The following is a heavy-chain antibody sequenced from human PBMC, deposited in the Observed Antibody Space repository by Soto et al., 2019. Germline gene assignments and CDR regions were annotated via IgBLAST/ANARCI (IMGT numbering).Heavy chain of an antibody. CDR1: GFTFSSYG. Sequence: GGSLRLSCAASGFTFSSYGMHWVRQAPGKGLEWVAVIWYDGSNKYYADSVKGRFTISRDNSKNTLYLQMNSLRAEDTAVYYCARDHRQQLAYFQHWGQGTLVTVSS. V-gene: IGHV3-33*01. D-gene: IGHD6-13*01. CDR2: IWYDGSNK. CDR3: ARDHRQQLAYFQH. J-gene: IGHJ1*01.